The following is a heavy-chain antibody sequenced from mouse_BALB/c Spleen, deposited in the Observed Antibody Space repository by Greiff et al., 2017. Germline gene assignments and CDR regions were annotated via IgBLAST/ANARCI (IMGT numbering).Heavy chain of an antibody. CDR1: GYTFSSYW. J-gene: IGHJ2*01. V-gene: IGHV1-9*01. CDR2: ILPGSGST. Sequence: VQLQQSGAELMKPGASVKISCKATGYTFSSYWIEWVKQRPGHGLEWIGEILPGSGSTNYNEKFKGKATFTADTSSNTAYMQLSSLTSEDSAVYDCARGDDGYYVYFDYWGQGTTLTVSS. D-gene: IGHD2-3*01. CDR3: ARGDDGYYVYFDY.